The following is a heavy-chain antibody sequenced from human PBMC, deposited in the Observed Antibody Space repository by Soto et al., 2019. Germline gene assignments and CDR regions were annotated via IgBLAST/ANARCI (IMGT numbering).Heavy chain of an antibody. CDR1: GFTFSSYS. D-gene: IGHD5-12*01. CDR3: ARGGWLPDY. Sequence: EVQLVESGGGLVQPGGSLRLSCAASGFTFSSYSMNWVRQAPGKGLEWVSYISSSISTIYYADSVKGRFTISRDNAKNSLYRQMNSLRADDTAVYYCARGGWLPDYWGQGTLVTVSS. V-gene: IGHV3-48*01. CDR2: ISSSISTI. J-gene: IGHJ4*02.